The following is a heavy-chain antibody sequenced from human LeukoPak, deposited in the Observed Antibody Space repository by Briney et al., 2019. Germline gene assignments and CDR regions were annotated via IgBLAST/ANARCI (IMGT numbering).Heavy chain of an antibody. Sequence: SETLSLTCTVAGGSISSYYWSWIRQPAGKGLEWIGRIYTSGYTNYSPSLKSRVTMSVGTSKNQFSLKLSSVIVADTAVYYCGRSKRGIYRVIDYWGQGNLVTVSS. D-gene: IGHD3-16*01. CDR3: GRSKRGIYRVIDY. CDR1: GGSISSYY. CDR2: IYTSGYT. J-gene: IGHJ4*02. V-gene: IGHV4-4*07.